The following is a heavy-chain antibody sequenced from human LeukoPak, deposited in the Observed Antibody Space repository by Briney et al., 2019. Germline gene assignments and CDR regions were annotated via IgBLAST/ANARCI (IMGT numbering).Heavy chain of an antibody. J-gene: IGHJ4*02. CDR1: GGSISSHY. D-gene: IGHD3-10*01. Sequence: PSETLSLTCTVSGGSISSHYWSWIRQPPGKGLEWIGSIYYSGSTNYNPSLKSRVTISVDTSKNQFSLKLSSVTAADTAVYYCARGKLLWFGELSPYYFDYWGQGTLVTVSS. CDR3: ARGKLLWFGELSPYYFDY. V-gene: IGHV4-59*08. CDR2: IYYSGST.